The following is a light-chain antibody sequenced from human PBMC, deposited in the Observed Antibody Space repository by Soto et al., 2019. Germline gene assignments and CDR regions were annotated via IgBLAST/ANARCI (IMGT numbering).Light chain of an antibody. CDR1: QSVSSN. CDR3: QQYGSSPPVT. V-gene: IGKV3-20*01. Sequence: TKSAATLSVTTGERATLSCRASQSVSSNLAWYQQKPGQAPRLLIYGASSRATGIPDRFSGSGSGTDFTLTISRLEPEDFAVYYCQQYGSSPPVTFGGGTKVDIK. CDR2: GAS. J-gene: IGKJ4*01.